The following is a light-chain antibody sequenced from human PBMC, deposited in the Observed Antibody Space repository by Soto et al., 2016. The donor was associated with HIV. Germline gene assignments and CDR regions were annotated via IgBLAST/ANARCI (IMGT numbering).Light chain of an antibody. CDR2: DAS. Sequence: IQMTQSPSSLSASVGDRVTITCRASQDISRYLNWYQQKPGQAPHVLISDASNLETGVPSRFSGSGSGTDFTLTISSLQPEDFATYYCLQDYNYPWTFGQGTKVEIK. J-gene: IGKJ1*01. CDR3: LQDYNYPWT. V-gene: IGKV1-6*01. CDR1: QDISRY.